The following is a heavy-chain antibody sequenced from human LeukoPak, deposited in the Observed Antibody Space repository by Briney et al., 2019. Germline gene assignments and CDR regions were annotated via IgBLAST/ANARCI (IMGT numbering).Heavy chain of an antibody. D-gene: IGHD3-10*01. CDR1: GYTFTSNY. Sequence: APVKVSCKASGYTFTSNYIHWVRQAPGQGLEWMGMIYPRDGSTSYAQKFQVRVTITRDTSASTAYMELSSLRSEDTAVYYCARVVTRLREGKYHYDMDVWGQGTTVTVSS. CDR2: IYPRDGST. J-gene: IGHJ6*02. CDR3: ARVVTRLREGKYHYDMDV. V-gene: IGHV1-46*01.